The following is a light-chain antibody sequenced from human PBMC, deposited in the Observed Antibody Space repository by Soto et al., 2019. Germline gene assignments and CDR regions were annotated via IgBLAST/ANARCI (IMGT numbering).Light chain of an antibody. J-gene: IGLJ1*01. Sequence: QSALTQPPSASGSPGQSVTISCNGTKNDIGVYDFVSWYQHHPGKAPRLIIYEVVQRPSGVPDRFSGSKSGNTASLTVSGRQAADEADYFCKSYAGSNTYVFGSGPKLTVL. V-gene: IGLV2-8*01. CDR2: EVV. CDR1: KNDIGVYDF. CDR3: KSYAGSNTYV.